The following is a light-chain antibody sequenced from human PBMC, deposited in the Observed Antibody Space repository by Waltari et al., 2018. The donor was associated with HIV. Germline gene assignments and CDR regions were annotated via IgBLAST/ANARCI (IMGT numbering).Light chain of an antibody. CDR1: SLRSYY. V-gene: IGLV3-19*01. CDR3: NSRDSSGNHLGV. Sequence: SSELTQDPAASVALGPTVRITCQGDSLRSYYASWYQQKPGQAPVLVIYGKNNRPSGIPDRFSGSSSGNTASLTITGAQAEDEADYYCNSRDSSGNHLGVFGGGTKLTVL. CDR2: GKN. J-gene: IGLJ3*02.